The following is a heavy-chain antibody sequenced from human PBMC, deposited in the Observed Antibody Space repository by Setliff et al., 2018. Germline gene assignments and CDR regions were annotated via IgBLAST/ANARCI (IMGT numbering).Heavy chain of an antibody. CDR3: ARESRYYYDNLGTLDY. J-gene: IGHJ4*02. D-gene: IGHD3-22*01. CDR1: GGSISSGDYY. Sequence: PSETLSLTCTVSGGSISSGDYYWSWIRQPPGKGLEWIGYIYSSGSTYYNPSLKSRVSISVDTSKNQFSQKLSSVTAADTAVYYCARESRYYYDNLGTLDYWGQGTLVTVSS. V-gene: IGHV4-30-4*08. CDR2: IYSSGST.